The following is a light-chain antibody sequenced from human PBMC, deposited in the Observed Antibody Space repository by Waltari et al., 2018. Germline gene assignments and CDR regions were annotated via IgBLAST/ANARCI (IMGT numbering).Light chain of an antibody. Sequence: EIVLTQFPATLSLSPGGRATFSCRASQNIDSYLAWYQLKPGQVPRLLIYDASNRATGIPARFSGSGSGADFTLIISSLEPEDFAVYYCHQRSKWPLTFGGGTKVEIK. V-gene: IGKV3-11*01. CDR3: HQRSKWPLT. CDR1: QNIDSY. CDR2: DAS. J-gene: IGKJ4*01.